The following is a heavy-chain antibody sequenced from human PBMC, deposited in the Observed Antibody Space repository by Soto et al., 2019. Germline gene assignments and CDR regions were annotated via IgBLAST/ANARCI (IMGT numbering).Heavy chain of an antibody. V-gene: IGHV1-69*13. CDR3: ARFTHCSGGSCYAGVWFES. J-gene: IGHJ5*01. D-gene: IGHD2-15*01. Sequence: SVKVSCKASGGTFSSYAISWVRQAPGQGLEWMGGIIPIFGTANYAQKFQGRVTITADESTSTAYMELSSLRSEDTAVYYCARFTHCSGGSCYAGVWFESWGQGTLVSVS. CDR2: IIPIFGTA. CDR1: GGTFSSYA.